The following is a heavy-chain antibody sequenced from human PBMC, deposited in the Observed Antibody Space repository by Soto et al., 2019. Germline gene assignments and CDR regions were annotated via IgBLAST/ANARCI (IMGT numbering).Heavy chain of an antibody. CDR3: ARDESIEGGMDV. J-gene: IGHJ6*02. CDR2: ISSSGSTI. CDR1: GFTFSSYE. V-gene: IGHV3-48*03. Sequence: GSLRLSCAASGFTFSSYEMNWVRQAPGKGLEWVSYISSSGSTIYYADSVKGRFTISRDNAKNSLYLQMSSLRAEDTAVYYCARDESIEGGMDVWGQGTTVTVSS.